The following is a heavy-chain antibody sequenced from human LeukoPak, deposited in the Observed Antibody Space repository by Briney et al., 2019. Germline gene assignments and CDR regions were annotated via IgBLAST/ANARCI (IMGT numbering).Heavy chain of an antibody. CDR3: ARSYDYVWGSYRPPWDY. J-gene: IGHJ4*02. D-gene: IGHD3-16*02. CDR1: GGSFSGYY. Sequence: SETLSLTCAVYGGSFSGYYWSWIRQPPGKGLEWIGEINHSGSTNYNPSLKSRVTISVDTSKNQFSLKLSSVTAADTAVYYCARSYDYVWGSYRPPWDYWGQGTLVTVSS. CDR2: INHSGST. V-gene: IGHV4-34*01.